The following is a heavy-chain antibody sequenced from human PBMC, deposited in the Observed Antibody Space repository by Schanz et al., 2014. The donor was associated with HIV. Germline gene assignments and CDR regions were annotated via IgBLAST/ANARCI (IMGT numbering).Heavy chain of an antibody. CDR1: GFTFSSYG. J-gene: IGHJ6*02. Sequence: QVQLVESGGGVVQPGWSLRLSCVASGFTFSSYGMHWVRQSPGKGLEWMAVISYDGSKKYYADSVKGRFTISRDNSKNTLYLQMNSLRAEDTAVYYCARDWRPNYDFWSGSIGVIGMDVWGQGTTVTVSS. D-gene: IGHD3-3*01. CDR2: ISYDGSKK. V-gene: IGHV3-30*03. CDR3: ARDWRPNYDFWSGSIGVIGMDV.